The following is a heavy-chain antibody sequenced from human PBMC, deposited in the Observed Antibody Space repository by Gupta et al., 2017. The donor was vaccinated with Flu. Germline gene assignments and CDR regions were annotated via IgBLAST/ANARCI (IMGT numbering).Heavy chain of an antibody. J-gene: IGHJ4*02. CDR1: GGSFSGYY. V-gene: IGHV4-34*01. Sequence: QVQLQQWGAGLLKPSETLSLTCAGYGGSFSGYYWSWIRQAPGKGLEWIGEINHSGSTNYNPSLKSRVTISVDTSKNQFSLKLSSVTAADTAVYYCARGTYYYDSSGYYYYWVYFDYWGQGTLVTVSS. CDR3: ARGTYYYDSSGYYYYWVYFDY. CDR2: INHSGST. D-gene: IGHD3-22*01.